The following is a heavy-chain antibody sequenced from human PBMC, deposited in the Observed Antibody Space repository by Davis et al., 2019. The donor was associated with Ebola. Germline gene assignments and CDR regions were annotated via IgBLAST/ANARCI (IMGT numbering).Heavy chain of an antibody. J-gene: IGHJ5*02. CDR2: IYTSGST. Sequence: SETLSLTCTVSGGSISSYYWSWIRQPAGKGLEWIGRIYTSGSTYYNPSLKSRVTISVDRSKNQFSLKLSSVTAADTAVYYWARWVTRGYCSGGSCYSAYNWFDPWGQGTLVTVSS. D-gene: IGHD2-15*01. CDR1: GGSISSYY. CDR3: ARWVTRGYCSGGSCYSAYNWFDP. V-gene: IGHV4-4*07.